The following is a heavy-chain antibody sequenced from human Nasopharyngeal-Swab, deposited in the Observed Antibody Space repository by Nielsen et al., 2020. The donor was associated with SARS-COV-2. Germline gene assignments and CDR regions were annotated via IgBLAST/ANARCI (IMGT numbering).Heavy chain of an antibody. CDR1: GFTFSSYE. CDR2: ISSSGSTI. V-gene: IGHV3-48*03. D-gene: IGHD3-16*01. J-gene: IGHJ3*01. Sequence: GESLKISCAASGFTFSSYEMNWVRQAPGKGLEWVSYISSSGSTIYYADSVKGRFTISRDNAKNTLYLQMNSLRAEDTAVYYCARVDVHDAFDVWGQGTMVTVSS. CDR3: ARVDVHDAFDV.